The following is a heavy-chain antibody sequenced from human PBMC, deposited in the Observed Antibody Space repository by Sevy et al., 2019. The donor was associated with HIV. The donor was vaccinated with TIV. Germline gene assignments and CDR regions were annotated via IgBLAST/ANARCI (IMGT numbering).Heavy chain of an antibody. J-gene: IGHJ4*02. V-gene: IGHV1-2*02. D-gene: IGHD6-19*01. CDR2: IDPDTGNT. Sequence: ASVKVSCQTSGYTFTDRYIHWLRQAPGEGLKWMGCIDPDTGNTRYSQEFQARVTMTGDTTVNTVYMELSRLTSDDTAVYFCAKVHPPRLSGHNSGWYPFDYWGQGTLVTVSS. CDR1: GYTFTDRY. CDR3: AKVHPPRLSGHNSGWYPFDY.